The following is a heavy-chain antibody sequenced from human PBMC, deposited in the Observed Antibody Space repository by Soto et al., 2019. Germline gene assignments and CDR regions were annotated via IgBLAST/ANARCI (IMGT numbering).Heavy chain of an antibody. CDR3: ARRGGSGSGGDV. Sequence: QVQLVESGGGVVQPGRSLRLSCAASGFTFSTRGMHWVRQAPGKGLEWVALIWFDGSIKYYADSVKGRFTISRDNSKNTLYLQMGGLRAEDTAVYYCARRGGSGSGGDVWGQGTTVIVSS. CDR2: IWFDGSIK. V-gene: IGHV3-33*01. D-gene: IGHD3-10*01. J-gene: IGHJ6*02. CDR1: GFTFSTRG.